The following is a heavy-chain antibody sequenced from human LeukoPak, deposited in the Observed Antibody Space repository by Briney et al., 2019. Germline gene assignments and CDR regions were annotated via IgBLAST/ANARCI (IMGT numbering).Heavy chain of an antibody. Sequence: GGSLRLSCAASGFSFSSYGMHWVRQAPGKGLEWVAVIWYDGSKKYYADSVKGRFIISRDNSGNTLYLQMNSLRVEDTTVYYCAREYYRSSGRRGYCDNWGQGTLVTVSS. CDR3: AREYYRSSGRRGYCDN. D-gene: IGHD3-22*01. CDR2: IWYDGSKK. J-gene: IGHJ4*02. V-gene: IGHV3-33*01. CDR1: GFSFSSYG.